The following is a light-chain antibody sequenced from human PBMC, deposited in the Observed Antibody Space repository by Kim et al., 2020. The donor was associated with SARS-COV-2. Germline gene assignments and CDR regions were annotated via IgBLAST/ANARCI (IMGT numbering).Light chain of an antibody. V-gene: IGLV6-57*01. CDR3: QSYDSSNPWV. CDR2: EDN. Sequence: KKVTISCTRSSGRIASIYVQWYQQRPGSSPTTVIYEDNQRPSGVPDRFSGSIDSSSNSASLTISGLKTEDEADSYCQSYDSSNPWVFGGGTQLTVL. J-gene: IGLJ3*02. CDR1: SGRIASIY.